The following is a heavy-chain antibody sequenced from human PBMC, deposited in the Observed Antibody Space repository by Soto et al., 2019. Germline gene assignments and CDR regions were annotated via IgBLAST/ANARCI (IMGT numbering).Heavy chain of an antibody. D-gene: IGHD3-3*01. CDR2: IFSNDEK. CDR1: GFSLSNARMG. Sequence: QVTLKESGPVLVKPTETLTLTRTVSGFSLSNARMGVSWIRQPPGKALEWLAHIFSNDEKSYSTSLKSRLTISNDTSKSQVVLTMTNMDPVDTATYYCARIAYYDFWSGSTAPDAFDIWGQGTMVTVSS. V-gene: IGHV2-26*01. J-gene: IGHJ3*02. CDR3: ARIAYYDFWSGSTAPDAFDI.